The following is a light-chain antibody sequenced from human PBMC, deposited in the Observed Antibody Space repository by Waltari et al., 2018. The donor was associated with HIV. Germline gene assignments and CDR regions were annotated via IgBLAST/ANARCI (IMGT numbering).Light chain of an antibody. CDR3: SSYTSGDTVL. Sequence: QSALTQPASAPRSPGQSLTPSCTATNPNIGFHSLVSCSRQYPGNSPQRIIYGVPSRPSGVSSRFSGSKSGNTASLTISGLHVDDEADYYCSSYTSGDTVLFGGGTKLTVL. V-gene: IGLV2-14*01. CDR1: NPNIGFHSL. J-gene: IGLJ3*02. CDR2: GVP.